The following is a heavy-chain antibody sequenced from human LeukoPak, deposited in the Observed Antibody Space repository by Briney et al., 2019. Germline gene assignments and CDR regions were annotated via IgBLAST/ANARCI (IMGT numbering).Heavy chain of an antibody. V-gene: IGHV3-21*01. J-gene: IGHJ4*02. CDR2: ISSSSSYI. Sequence: GGSLRLSCAASGFSFSSYSMNWVRQAPGKGLEWVSFISSSSSYIYYADSVKGRFTISRDNAKNSLFLQMNSLRAEDTAVYYCARDGDSDNIDFWGQGAPFTVSS. CDR1: GFSFSSYS. CDR3: ARDGDSDNIDF. D-gene: IGHD4-17*01.